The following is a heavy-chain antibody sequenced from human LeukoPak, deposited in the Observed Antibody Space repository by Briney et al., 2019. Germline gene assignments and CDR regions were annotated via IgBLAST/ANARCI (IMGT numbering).Heavy chain of an antibody. J-gene: IGHJ4*02. CDR1: GFTFSSYS. CDR2: ISSSSSYI. CDR3: AKLIRDVTTYDY. D-gene: IGHD1-1*01. V-gene: IGHV3-21*01. Sequence: PGGSLRLSCAASGFTFSSYSMNWVRQAPGKGLEWVSSISSSSSYIYYADSVKGRFTISRDNARNSLFLQMNTLRVEDTGVYYCAKLIRDVTTYDYWGQGALVTVSS.